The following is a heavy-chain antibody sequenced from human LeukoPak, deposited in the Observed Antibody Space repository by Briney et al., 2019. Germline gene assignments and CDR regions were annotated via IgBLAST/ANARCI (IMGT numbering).Heavy chain of an antibody. D-gene: IGHD3-16*01. J-gene: IGHJ6*03. CDR2: VNHSGST. V-gene: IGHV4-34*01. CDR1: GGSFSGYY. CDR3: ARETSQKGAHYMDV. Sequence: SETLSLTCAVYGGSFSGYYWSWIRQPPGKGLEWIGEVNHSGSTKYSPSLKSRVTISVDTSKNQFSLKLSSVTAADTAVYYCARETSQKGAHYMDVWGKGTTVTISS.